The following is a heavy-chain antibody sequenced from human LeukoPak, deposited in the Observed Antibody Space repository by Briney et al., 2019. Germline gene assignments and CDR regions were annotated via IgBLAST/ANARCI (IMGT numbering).Heavy chain of an antibody. CDR1: GYTFTSYA. CDR2: INAGNGNT. Sequence: ASVTVSCKASGYTFTSYAMHWVRQAPGQRLEWMGWINAGNGNTRYSQQLQGRVTITRDTSASTAYMELSSLRSEDTAVYYCARDFGGYCSSSSCYYGMDVWGQGTTVTVSS. V-gene: IGHV1-3*01. J-gene: IGHJ6*02. CDR3: ARDFGGYCSSSSCYYGMDV. D-gene: IGHD2-2*01.